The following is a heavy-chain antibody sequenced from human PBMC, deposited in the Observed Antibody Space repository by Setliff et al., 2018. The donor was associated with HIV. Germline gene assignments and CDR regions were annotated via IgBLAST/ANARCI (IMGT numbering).Heavy chain of an antibody. CDR3: ASPKDYGGFPPVGYFDY. V-gene: IGHV3-23*01. Sequence: GGSLRLSCAASGFTFSSYSMNWVRQAPGKGLEWVSAISSGGEIMSYADSVKGRFTISRDNSKNTLYLQMNSLRAEDTAVYYCASPKDYGGFPPVGYFDYWGQGTLVTVSS. D-gene: IGHD4-17*01. CDR1: GFTFSSYS. CDR2: ISSGGEIM. J-gene: IGHJ4*02.